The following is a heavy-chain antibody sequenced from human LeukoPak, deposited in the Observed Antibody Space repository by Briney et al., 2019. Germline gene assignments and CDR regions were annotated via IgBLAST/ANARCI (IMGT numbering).Heavy chain of an antibody. J-gene: IGHJ4*02. Sequence: PGGSLRLSCAVSGFSFSDYYMSWIRQAPGKGLEWLSYISSDSNAMHYADSVMGRFTISRDNAKNSLYLQMNSLRAEDTAVYYCATYYYDTSGYPAFDYWGQGTLVTVSS. CDR1: GFSFSDYY. D-gene: IGHD3-22*01. V-gene: IGHV3-11*04. CDR2: ISSDSNAM. CDR3: ATYYYDTSGYPAFDY.